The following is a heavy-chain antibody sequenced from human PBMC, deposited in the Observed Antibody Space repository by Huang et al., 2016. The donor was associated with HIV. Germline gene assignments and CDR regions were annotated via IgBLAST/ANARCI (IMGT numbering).Heavy chain of an antibody. CDR1: GGTFSSYA. J-gene: IGHJ4*02. Sequence: QVQLVQSGAEVKKPGSSVKVSCKASGGTFSSYAISWVRQAPGQGLEWRGGIIPIFGTANYAPKFQGRVTITADESTSTAYMGLSSLRSEDTAVYYCARVESRRYYDSSGYYYWGQGTLVTVSS. CDR2: IIPIFGTA. D-gene: IGHD3-22*01. V-gene: IGHV1-69*01. CDR3: ARVESRRYYDSSGYYY.